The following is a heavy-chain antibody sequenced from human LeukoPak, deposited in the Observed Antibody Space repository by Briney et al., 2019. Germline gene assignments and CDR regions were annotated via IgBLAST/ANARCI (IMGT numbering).Heavy chain of an antibody. CDR3: ANCPLEWLPIPDY. Sequence: PSETLSLTCAVYGGSFSGYYWTWIRQPPGKGLEWIGEINHSGSTNYNPSLKSRVTVSVDTSKNQFSLKLSSVTAADTAVYYCANCPLEWLPIPDYWGQGTLVTVSS. CDR2: INHSGST. CDR1: GGSFSGYY. D-gene: IGHD3-3*01. J-gene: IGHJ4*02. V-gene: IGHV4-34*01.